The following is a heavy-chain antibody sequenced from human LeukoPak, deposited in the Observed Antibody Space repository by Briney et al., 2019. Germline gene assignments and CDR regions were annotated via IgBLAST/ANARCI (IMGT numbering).Heavy chain of an antibody. V-gene: IGHV1-46*01. CDR1: GYTFTSSY. CDR3: ARDQEGFDY. J-gene: IGHJ4*02. CDR2: IYPRDGST. Sequence: ASVKVSCKASGYTFTSSYIHWVRQAPGQGLEWMGMIYPRDGSTSYAQKFQGRVTVTRDTSTSTVHMELSGLRSEDTAVYYCARDQEGFDYWGRGTLVNVSS.